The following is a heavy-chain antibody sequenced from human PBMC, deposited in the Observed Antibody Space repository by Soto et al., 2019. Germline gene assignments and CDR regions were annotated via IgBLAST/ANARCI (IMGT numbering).Heavy chain of an antibody. V-gene: IGHV1-18*01. J-gene: IGHJ6*03. CDR1: GYTFTSYG. D-gene: IGHD3-3*01. CDR3: ARDGPYDFWSGYPSQNYYMDV. Sequence: GASVKVSCKASGYTFTSYGISWVRQAPGQGLEWMGWISAYNGNTNYAQKLQGRVTMTTDTSTSTAHMELRSLRSDDTAVYYCARDGPYDFWSGYPSQNYYMDVWGKGTTVTVSS. CDR2: ISAYNGNT.